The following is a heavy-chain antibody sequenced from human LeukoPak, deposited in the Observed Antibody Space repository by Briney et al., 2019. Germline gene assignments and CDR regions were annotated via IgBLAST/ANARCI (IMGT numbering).Heavy chain of an antibody. CDR1: GFTFSSYA. CDR2: ISGSGATT. CDR3: VKRNYDYVWGSYLHFVY. D-gene: IGHD3-16*02. V-gene: IGHV3-23*01. Sequence: GGSLRLSCAASGFTFSSYAMTWVRQAPGKGLEWVSGISGSGATTYHADSVKGRFTISRDNSNNTLYLQMNSLRAEDTAVYYCVKRNYDYVWGSYLHFVYWGQGTLVAVSS. J-gene: IGHJ4*02.